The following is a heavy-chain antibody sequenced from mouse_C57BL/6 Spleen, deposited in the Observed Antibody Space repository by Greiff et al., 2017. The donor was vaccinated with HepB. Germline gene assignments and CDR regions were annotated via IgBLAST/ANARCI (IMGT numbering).Heavy chain of an antibody. CDR2: IDPSDSYT. J-gene: IGHJ4*01. Sequence: QVQLQQPGAELVRPGTSVKLSCKASGYTFTSYWMHWVKQRPGQGLEWIGVIDPSDSYTNYNQKFKGKATLTVYTSSRTAYMQLSSLTSEDSAVYDCACYGNYVKGAMDYWGQGTTVTVAS. D-gene: IGHD2-1*01. CDR1: GYTFTSYW. CDR3: ACYGNYVKGAMDY. V-gene: IGHV1-59*01.